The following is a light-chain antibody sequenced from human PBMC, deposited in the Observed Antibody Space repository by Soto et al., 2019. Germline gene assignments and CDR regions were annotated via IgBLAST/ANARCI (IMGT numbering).Light chain of an antibody. Sequence: ISQSPGTLSLSPEQRATLWCRASLNVNSYLAWYQQKPGQAPRLLISGASTRAAGISDRFRGSGSGTEFTLTISSLRSEDSAIYYCQQYFEWPPMTFGQGTKVDI. J-gene: IGKJ1*01. V-gene: IGKV3-15*01. CDR2: GAS. CDR1: LNVNSY. CDR3: QQYFEWPPMT.